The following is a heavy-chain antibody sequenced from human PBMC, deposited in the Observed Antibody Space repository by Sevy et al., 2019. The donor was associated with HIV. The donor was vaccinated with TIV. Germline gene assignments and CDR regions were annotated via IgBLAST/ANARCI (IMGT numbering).Heavy chain of an antibody. V-gene: IGHV1-24*01. CDR2: FDPEDAET. D-gene: IGHD3-22*01. CDR3: ATTKDYYESSGEPFDY. CDR1: GSTLSQMA. Sequence: ASVKVSCKVSGSTLSQMAMHWVRQAPGKGLEWMATFDPEDAETIYTQKLQGRVTMTEDTSRDTAYMELSNLRSEDTAVHYCATTKDYYESSGEPFDYWGQGTLVTVSS. J-gene: IGHJ4*02.